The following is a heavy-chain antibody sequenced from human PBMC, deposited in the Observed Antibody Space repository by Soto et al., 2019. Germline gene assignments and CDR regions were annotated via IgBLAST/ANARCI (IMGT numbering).Heavy chain of an antibody. Sequence: TSETLSLTCTVSGGSISSYYWSWIRQPAGKGLEWIGRIYTSGSTNYNPSLKSRVTMSVDTSKNQFSLKLSSVTAADTAVYYCARVRTNDYAEAFDIWGQGTMVTVSS. CDR2: IYTSGST. CDR1: GGSISSYY. V-gene: IGHV4-4*07. D-gene: IGHD2-2*01. J-gene: IGHJ3*02. CDR3: ARVRTNDYAEAFDI.